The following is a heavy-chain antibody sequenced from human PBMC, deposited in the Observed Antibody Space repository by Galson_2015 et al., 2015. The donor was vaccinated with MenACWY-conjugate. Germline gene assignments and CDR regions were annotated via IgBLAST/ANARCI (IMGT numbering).Heavy chain of an antibody. CDR3: ARDEPRDGYSIDY. CDR1: GFTVSSNY. V-gene: IGHV3-53*01. J-gene: IGHJ4*02. D-gene: IGHD5-24*01. Sequence: SLRLSCAASGFTVSSNYMSWVRQAPGKGPEWVSVIYSGGSTYYADSVKGRFTISRDNSKNTLYLQMNSLRAEDTAVYYCARDEPRDGYSIDYWGQGTLVTVSS. CDR2: IYSGGST.